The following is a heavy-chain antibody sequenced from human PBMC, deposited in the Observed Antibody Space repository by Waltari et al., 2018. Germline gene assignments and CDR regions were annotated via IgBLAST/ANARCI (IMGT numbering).Heavy chain of an antibody. Sequence: QVQLQQWGPGLVKPSQTLSLICTVSGASVSSGGYSWRWTRQPDGKGLEWIGLLDTRGITKYHPSLKSRVTISVDTSKNQFALKLSSVTAADTAIYYCARGRGDGANFFFDYWGQGTLVTGSS. J-gene: IGHJ4*02. CDR1: GASVSSGGYS. CDR2: LDTRGIT. V-gene: IGHV4-61*02. D-gene: IGHD3-3*01. CDR3: ARGRGDGANFFFDY.